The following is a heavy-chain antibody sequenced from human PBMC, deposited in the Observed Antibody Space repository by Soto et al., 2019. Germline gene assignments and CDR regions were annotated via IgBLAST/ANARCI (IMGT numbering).Heavy chain of an antibody. V-gene: IGHV1-18*01. J-gene: IGHJ5*02. CDR3: AREDDSSGYYGNWFDP. CDR2: ISAYNGNT. CDR1: GYTFTSYG. Sequence: ASVKVSCKASGYTFTSYGISWVRQAPGQGLEWMGWISAYNGNTNYAQKLQGRVTMTTDTSTSTAYMELRSLRSDDTAVYYCAREDDSSGYYGNWFDPWGQGTLVTVSS. D-gene: IGHD3-22*01.